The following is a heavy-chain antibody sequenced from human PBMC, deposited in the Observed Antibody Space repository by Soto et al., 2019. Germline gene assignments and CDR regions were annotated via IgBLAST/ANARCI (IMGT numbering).Heavy chain of an antibody. CDR3: ARIIVGSGYDYYFDY. D-gene: IGHD5-12*01. CDR2: IFSNDEK. V-gene: IGHV2-26*01. CDR1: GFSLSSSTMG. Sequence: QVTLKESGPVLVKPTETLTLTCTVSGFSLSSSTMGVSWIRQPPGKALEWLAHIFSNDEKSYSTSLKSRLTIXXDXSXXQVVLTMTNMDPVDTATYDCARIIVGSGYDYYFDYWGQGTLVTVSS. J-gene: IGHJ4*02.